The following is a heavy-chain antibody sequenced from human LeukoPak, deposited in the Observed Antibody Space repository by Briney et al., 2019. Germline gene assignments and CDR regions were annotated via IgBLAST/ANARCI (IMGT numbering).Heavy chain of an antibody. V-gene: IGHV4-61*02. CDR3: ARDRAAYCGGDCYPNWFDP. D-gene: IGHD2-21*02. CDR1: GGSISSGCYY. Sequence: SQTLSLTCTVSGGSISSGCYYWSWIRQPAGKGLEGIGRIYTSGSTNYNPSLKSRVTISVNTSKNQFSLKLSSVTAADTAVYYCARDRAAYCGGDCYPNWFDPWGQGTLVTVSS. CDR2: IYTSGST. J-gene: IGHJ5*02.